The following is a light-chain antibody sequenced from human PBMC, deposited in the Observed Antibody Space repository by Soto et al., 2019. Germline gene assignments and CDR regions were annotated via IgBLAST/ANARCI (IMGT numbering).Light chain of an antibody. CDR2: DAS. Sequence: IVLTQSPATLSLSPGERDTLSCRASQSVSSYLAWYQQKPGQAPRLLIYDASNRATGIPANFGGTGSGTGGLLTVCLLQPEDFAYYYCQQRSNWPFTFRRGTKVDL. CDR3: QQRSNWPFT. J-gene: IGKJ3*01. CDR1: QSVSSY. V-gene: IGKV3-11*01.